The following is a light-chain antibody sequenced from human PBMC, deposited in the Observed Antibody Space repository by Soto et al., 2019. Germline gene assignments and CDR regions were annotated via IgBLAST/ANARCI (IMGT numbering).Light chain of an antibody. CDR3: SSFASGSTLYV. Sequence: QSALTQPASVSGSPGQSITISCIGTSSDVGGYDYVSWYQQHPGKAPKLMIYEVSNRPSGVSNRFSGSKSGNTASLTISGLQAEDEADYHCSSFASGSTLYVFGTGTKLTVL. CDR1: SSDVGGYDY. V-gene: IGLV2-14*01. J-gene: IGLJ1*01. CDR2: EVS.